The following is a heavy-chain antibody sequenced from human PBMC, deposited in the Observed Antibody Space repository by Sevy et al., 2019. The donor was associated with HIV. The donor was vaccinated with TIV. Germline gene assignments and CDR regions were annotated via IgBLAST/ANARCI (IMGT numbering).Heavy chain of an antibody. D-gene: IGHD3-22*01. CDR3: ASHYYDSTGYYYPLDY. Sequence: GGSLRLSCTASGFTFSSYAMYWVRQAPGKGLEWVAVISYDGNNKDYADSVKGRFTISRDNSKNTLYLQMNSLRAEDTAVCYCASHYYDSTGYYYPLDYWGQGTLVTVSS. J-gene: IGHJ4*02. V-gene: IGHV3-30*04. CDR2: ISYDGNNK. CDR1: GFTFSSYA.